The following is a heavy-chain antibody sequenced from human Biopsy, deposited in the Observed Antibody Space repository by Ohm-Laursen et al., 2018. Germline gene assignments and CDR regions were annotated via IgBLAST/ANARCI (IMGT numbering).Heavy chain of an antibody. D-gene: IGHD1-26*01. J-gene: IGHJ4*02. Sequence: SVKVSCKASGYAFTSHDINWVRQATGQGLEWMGWMSPNTGNTVYAQRFQDRVTMTSDTSTGTAYMELTSLTSDDTAVYFCARWETTLGRSLDSWGQGTLVAVSS. CDR3: ARWETTLGRSLDS. V-gene: IGHV1-8*01. CDR2: MSPNTGNT. CDR1: GYAFTSHD.